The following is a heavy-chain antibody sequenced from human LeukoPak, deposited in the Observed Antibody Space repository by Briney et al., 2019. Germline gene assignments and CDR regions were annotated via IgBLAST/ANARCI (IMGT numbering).Heavy chain of an antibody. Sequence: AGSLRLSCAASGFTFGNYWMKWVRQAPGKGLVWVSRLNTDGSLATYADSVKGQFTISRDNAKNTLYLQMNSLRVDDKAVYYCARELDAAQTVDYWGQGTLVTVSS. J-gene: IGHJ4*02. CDR3: ARELDAAQTVDY. V-gene: IGHV3-74*01. CDR2: LNTDGSLA. D-gene: IGHD1-14*01. CDR1: GFTFGNYW.